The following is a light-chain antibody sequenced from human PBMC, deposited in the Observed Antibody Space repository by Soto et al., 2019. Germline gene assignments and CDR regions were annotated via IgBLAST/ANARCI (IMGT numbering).Light chain of an antibody. CDR2: KAS. Sequence: DIQMTQSPSILSASVGDRVTITCRASQSIGRWLAWYQQKPGKAPNLLIYKASSLESGVPPRFSGSGSGTEFTLTVSSLQPDDFATYYCQQYHSYPWTFGQGTKVDIK. J-gene: IGKJ1*01. CDR1: QSIGRW. CDR3: QQYHSYPWT. V-gene: IGKV1-5*03.